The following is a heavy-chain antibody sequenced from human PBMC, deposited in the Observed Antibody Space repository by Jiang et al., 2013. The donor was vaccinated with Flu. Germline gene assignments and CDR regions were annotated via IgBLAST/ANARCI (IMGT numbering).Heavy chain of an antibody. CDR2: INPSGGST. CDR1: GYTFTSYY. J-gene: IGHJ4*02. CDR3: ATGMTHGDNIMAGDF. D-gene: IGHD4-17*01. Sequence: SGAEVKKPGASVKVSCKASGYTFTSYYMHWVRQAPGQGLEWMGIINPSGGSTSYAQKFQGRVSISADKSTNTAYMELKSLKFEDTAVYYCATGMTHGDNIMAGDFWGQGTLVSVSS. V-gene: IGHV1-46*01.